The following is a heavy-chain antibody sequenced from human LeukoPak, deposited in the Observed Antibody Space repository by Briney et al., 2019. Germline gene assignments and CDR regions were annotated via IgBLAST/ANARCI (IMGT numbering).Heavy chain of an antibody. CDR1: GFTFSSLW. CDR2: INSDGTKS. V-gene: IGHV3-74*01. J-gene: IGHJ4*02. D-gene: IGHD1-20*01. CDR3: ASTFRITGTTYYY. Sequence: GGSLRPSCAASGFTFSSLWMHWVRQVPGEGLVWVSHINSDGTKSTYSDSVKGRFTISRDTAENTVYLQMNSLRAEDTAVYYCASTFRITGTTYYYWGQGTLVTVSS.